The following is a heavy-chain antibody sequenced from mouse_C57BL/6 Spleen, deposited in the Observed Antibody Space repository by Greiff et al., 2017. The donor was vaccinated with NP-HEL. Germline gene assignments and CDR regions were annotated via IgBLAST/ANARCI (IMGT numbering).Heavy chain of an antibody. Sequence: EVQLVESGGGLVKPGGSLKLSCAASGFTFSSYTMSWVRQTPEKRLEWVATISGGGGNTYYPDSVKGRFTISRDNAKNTLYLQMSSLRSEDAALYYCARQGSYDYAMDYWGQGTSVTVSS. V-gene: IGHV5-9*01. J-gene: IGHJ4*01. CDR3: ARQGSYDYAMDY. D-gene: IGHD1-1*01. CDR1: GFTFSSYT. CDR2: ISGGGGNT.